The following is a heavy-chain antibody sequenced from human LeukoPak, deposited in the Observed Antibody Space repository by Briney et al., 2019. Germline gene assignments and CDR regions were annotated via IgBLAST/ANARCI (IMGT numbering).Heavy chain of an antibody. D-gene: IGHD4-11*01. V-gene: IGHV3-7*01. CDR3: ATSDDSTGTY. Sequence: GGSLRLSCAASGFIFSRYWMSWVRQAPGKGLEWVANINEDGSGNYCVDSVKGRFTISRDNAKNSLFLQMNSLRAEDTAVYYCATSDDSTGTYWGQGTLVTVSS. CDR2: INEDGSGN. CDR1: GFIFSRYW. J-gene: IGHJ4*02.